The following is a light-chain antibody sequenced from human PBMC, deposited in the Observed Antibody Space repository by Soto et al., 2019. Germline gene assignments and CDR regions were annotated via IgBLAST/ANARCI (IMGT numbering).Light chain of an antibody. Sequence: DRQMTQSRSSLSASVGDRVTITCRSIQSISGYLNWYQHKTGKAPKLLIYAASSLQSGVPSRFSRTVSGTDFNLTLRSLQTEDCATYECQQSYSTTLTFCGGTKLDIK. CDR3: QQSYSTTLT. V-gene: IGKV1-39*01. CDR1: QSISGY. J-gene: IGKJ4*01. CDR2: AAS.